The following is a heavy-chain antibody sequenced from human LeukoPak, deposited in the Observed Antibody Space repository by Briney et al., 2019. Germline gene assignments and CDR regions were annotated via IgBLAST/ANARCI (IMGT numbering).Heavy chain of an antibody. V-gene: IGHV1-69*13. J-gene: IGHJ5*02. Sequence: SSVQDSCQSSVWTYINYPISWLRPAAARELAGMGGIIPIFGTANYAQKFQGRVTITADESTSTAYMELSSLRSEDTAVYYCARGGVAATQLHKNWFDPWGQGTLVTVSS. CDR1: VWTYINYP. D-gene: IGHD2-15*01. CDR3: ARGGVAATQLHKNWFDP. CDR2: IIPIFGTA.